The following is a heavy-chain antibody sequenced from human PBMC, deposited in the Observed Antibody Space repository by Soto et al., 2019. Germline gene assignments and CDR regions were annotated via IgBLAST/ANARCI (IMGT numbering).Heavy chain of an antibody. D-gene: IGHD3-22*01. Sequence: SETLSLTCNVPVGSVSSANYFRCWIRQPPGKGLEWIVYFYYTGSINYNPSLKSRVTISIDASKDQFSLRLSSVTAADTAVYYCARSMFYSDGSNYSPFDYWGQGTLVTVSS. V-gene: IGHV4-61*01. CDR2: FYYTGSI. CDR3: ARSMFYSDGSNYSPFDY. CDR1: VGSVSSANYF. J-gene: IGHJ4*02.